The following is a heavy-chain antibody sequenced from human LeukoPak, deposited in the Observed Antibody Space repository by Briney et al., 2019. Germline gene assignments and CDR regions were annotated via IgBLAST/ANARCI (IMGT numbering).Heavy chain of an antibody. CDR2: IIPIFGTA. D-gene: IGHD4-23*01. CDR3: ARGGGNHEYYYYMDV. Sequence: SVKVSCKASGGTFSSYAISWVRQAPGQGLEWMGGIIPIFGTANYAQKFQGRVTITADKSTSTAYMELSSLRSEGTAVYYCARGGGNHEYYYYMDVWGKGTTVTVSS. J-gene: IGHJ6*03. V-gene: IGHV1-69*06. CDR1: GGTFSSYA.